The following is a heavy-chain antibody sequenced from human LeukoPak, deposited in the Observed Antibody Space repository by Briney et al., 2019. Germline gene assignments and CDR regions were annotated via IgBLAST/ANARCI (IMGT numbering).Heavy chain of an antibody. CDR2: IWYDGSNQ. V-gene: IGHV3-33*08. J-gene: IGHJ2*01. Sequence: LSLTCVVSAGSISSDYWSWIRQAPGKGLEWVAIIWYDGSNQYYGDSVKGRFTISRDNSKNMLYLQMNSLRAEDTALYYCVRDRSARYFDFWGRGTLVTVSS. D-gene: IGHD3-3*01. CDR1: AGSISSDY. CDR3: VRDRSARYFDF.